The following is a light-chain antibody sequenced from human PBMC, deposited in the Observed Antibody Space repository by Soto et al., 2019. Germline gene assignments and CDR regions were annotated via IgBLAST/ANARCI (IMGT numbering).Light chain of an antibody. CDR2: RNN. V-gene: IGLV1-47*01. CDR1: SSNIGSNY. Sequence: QSVLTQPPSASGTPGQRVTISCSGSSSNIGSNYVYWYQQLPGTAPKPLLYRNNQRPSGVPDRFSGSKSGTSASLAISGLRSEDEADYYCAAWDDSLSGPGVFGGGTKLTVL. CDR3: AAWDDSLSGPGV. J-gene: IGLJ2*01.